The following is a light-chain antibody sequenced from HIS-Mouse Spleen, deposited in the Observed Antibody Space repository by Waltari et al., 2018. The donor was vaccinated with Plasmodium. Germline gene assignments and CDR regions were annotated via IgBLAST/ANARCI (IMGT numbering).Light chain of an antibody. CDR2: KDS. CDR3: QSADSSGTYVV. J-gene: IGLJ2*01. Sequence: SYELTQPPSVSVSPGQTARLTCPGDALPSQHAYWYQQKPGQAPGLGIYKDSERPSGIPERFSGSSSGTTVTLTISGVQAEDEADYYCQSADSSGTYVVFGGGTKLTVL. CDR1: ALPSQH. V-gene: IGLV3-25*03.